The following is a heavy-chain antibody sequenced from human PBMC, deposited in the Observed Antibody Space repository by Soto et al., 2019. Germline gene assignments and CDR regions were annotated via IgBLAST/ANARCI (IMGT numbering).Heavy chain of an antibody. CDR2: IYYSGST. V-gene: IGHV4-30-4*01. CDR1: GGSISSGDYY. Sequence: SETLSLTCTVSGGSISSGDYYWSWIRQPPGKGLEWIGYIYYSGSTYYNPSLKSRVTISVDTSKNQFSLKLSSVTAADTAVYYCASLQLWLNLPVDYWGQGTLVTVSS. CDR3: ASLQLWLNLPVDY. D-gene: IGHD5-18*01. J-gene: IGHJ4*02.